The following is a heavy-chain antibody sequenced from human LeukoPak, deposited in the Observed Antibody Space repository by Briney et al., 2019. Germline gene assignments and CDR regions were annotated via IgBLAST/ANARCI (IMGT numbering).Heavy chain of an antibody. Sequence: ASVKVSCKASGYTFTGYYMHRVRQAPGQGLEWMGRINPNSGGTNYAQKFQCRVTMTWDTSISTAYMELSRLRSDDTAVYYGARDLLLMRLGYGENNWFDPWGQGTLVTVSS. CDR2: INPNSGGT. D-gene: IGHD3-16*01. J-gene: IGHJ5*02. CDR1: GYTFTGYY. CDR3: ARDLLLMRLGYGENNWFDP. V-gene: IGHV1-2*06.